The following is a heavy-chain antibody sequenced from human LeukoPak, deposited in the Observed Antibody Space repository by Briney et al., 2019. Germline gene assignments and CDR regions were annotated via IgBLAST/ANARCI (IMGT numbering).Heavy chain of an antibody. V-gene: IGHV4-38-2*02. Sequence: KPSETLSLTCTVSGYSISSGYYWGWIRQPPGKGLEWIGSIYHSGSTYYNPSLKSRVTISVDTSKNQFSLKLSSVTAADTAVYYCARDQYSSSWLLWGQGTLVTVSS. CDR1: GYSISSGYY. CDR3: ARDQYSSSWLL. J-gene: IGHJ4*02. D-gene: IGHD6-13*01. CDR2: IYHSGST.